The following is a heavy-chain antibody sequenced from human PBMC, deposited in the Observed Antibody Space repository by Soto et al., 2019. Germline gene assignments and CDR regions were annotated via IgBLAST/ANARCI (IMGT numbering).Heavy chain of an antibody. CDR3: AKDRIFGVVIGTGYRMDV. Sequence: EVQLLESGGGLVQPGGSLRLSCAASGFTFSSYAMSWVRQAPGKGLEWVSAISGSGGSTYYADSVKGRFTISRDNSKNTLYLQMNSLRAEDTAVYYCAKDRIFGVVIGTGYRMDVWGQGTTVTVSS. CDR1: GFTFSSYA. V-gene: IGHV3-23*01. CDR2: ISGSGGST. J-gene: IGHJ6*02. D-gene: IGHD3-3*02.